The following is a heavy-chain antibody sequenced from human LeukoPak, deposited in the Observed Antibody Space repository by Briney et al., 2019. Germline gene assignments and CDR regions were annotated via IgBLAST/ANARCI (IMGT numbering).Heavy chain of an antibody. V-gene: IGHV3-9*03. CDR2: ISWNSGSI. Sequence: PGRSLRLSCAASGFTFDDYAMHWVRQAPGKGLEWVPGISWNSGSIGYADSVKGRFTISRDNAKNSLYLQMNSLRAEDMALYYCAKDRYSYGSGWYYMDVWGKGTTVTVSS. D-gene: IGHD3-10*01. J-gene: IGHJ6*03. CDR3: AKDRYSYGSGWYYMDV. CDR1: GFTFDDYA.